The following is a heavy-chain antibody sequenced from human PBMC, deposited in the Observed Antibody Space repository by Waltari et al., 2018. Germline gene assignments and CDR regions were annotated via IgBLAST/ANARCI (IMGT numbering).Heavy chain of an antibody. Sequence: QAPGKGLEWVSAISGSGGSTYYADSVKGRFTISRDNSKNTLYLQMNSLRAEDTAVYYCAKDLGGGYSYGYGYWGQGTLVTVSS. V-gene: IGHV3-23*01. D-gene: IGHD5-18*01. J-gene: IGHJ4*02. CDR3: AKDLGGGYSYGYGY. CDR2: ISGSGGST.